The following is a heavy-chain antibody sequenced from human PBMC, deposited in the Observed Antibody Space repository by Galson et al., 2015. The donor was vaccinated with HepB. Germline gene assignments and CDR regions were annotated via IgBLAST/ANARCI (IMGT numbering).Heavy chain of an antibody. CDR3: ARDRYTGSSGTFAS. V-gene: IGHV3-33*01. Sequence: SLRLSCAASGFTFSSYGMHWVRQAPGKGLEWVAVIWYDGSNKYHADSVKGRFTISRDNSKTTLYLQMNSLRADDTAMYYCARDRYTGSSGTFASWGQGALVTVSS. CDR1: GFTFSSYG. CDR2: IWYDGSNK. J-gene: IGHJ4*02. D-gene: IGHD3-16*02.